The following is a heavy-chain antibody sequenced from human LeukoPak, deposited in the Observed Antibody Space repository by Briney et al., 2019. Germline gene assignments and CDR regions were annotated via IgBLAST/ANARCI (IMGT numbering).Heavy chain of an antibody. J-gene: IGHJ5*02. CDR2: IYYSGST. D-gene: IGHD2-8*01. CDR3: ARVNVLMVYDT. Sequence: SETLSLTCTVSGGSISSNSYYWGWIRQPPGKGLEWIGSIYYSGSTYYNPSLKSRVTISVDTSKNQFSLKLSSVTAADTAVYYCARVNVLMVYDTWGQGTLVTVSS. CDR1: GGSISSNSYY. V-gene: IGHV4-39*07.